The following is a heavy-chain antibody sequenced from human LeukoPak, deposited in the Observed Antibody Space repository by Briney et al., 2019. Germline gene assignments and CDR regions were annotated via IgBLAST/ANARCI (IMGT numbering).Heavy chain of an antibody. CDR1: GGSISSYY. Sequence: PSETLSLTCTVSGGSISSYYWSWIRQPAGKGLEWIGRIYTSGSTNYNPSLKSRVTMSVDTSKNQFSLKLSSVTAADTAVYYCARDSSRYYDSSGYPRHPPDAFDIWGQGTMVTVSS. CDR3: ARDSSRYYDSSGYPRHPPDAFDI. V-gene: IGHV4-4*07. CDR2: IYTSGST. J-gene: IGHJ3*02. D-gene: IGHD3-22*01.